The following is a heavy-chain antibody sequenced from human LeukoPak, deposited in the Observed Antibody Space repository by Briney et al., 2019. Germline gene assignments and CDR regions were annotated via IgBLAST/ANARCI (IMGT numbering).Heavy chain of an antibody. CDR1: SGSVNSYY. Sequence: PSETLSLTCTVSSGSVNSYYWSWIRQPPGKGLEWIGYIYYSGSTNYNPSLKSRVTISVDTSKNQFSLKLSSVTAADTAVYYCARGSLRFKHAFDIWGQGTMVTVSS. V-gene: IGHV4-59*02. J-gene: IGHJ3*02. D-gene: IGHD5/OR15-5a*01. CDR3: ARGSLRFKHAFDI. CDR2: IYYSGST.